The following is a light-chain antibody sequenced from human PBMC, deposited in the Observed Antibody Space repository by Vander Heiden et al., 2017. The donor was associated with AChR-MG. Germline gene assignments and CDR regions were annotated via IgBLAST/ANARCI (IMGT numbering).Light chain of an antibody. CDR3: HVWDTTTDQGV. CDR1: DIGSKN. Sequence: SYVLTQTPSVSVAPGQTARITWGGNDIGSKNVNWYQQKSGQAPVLVVYEDSDGPSGIPDRFSGSNSGNTAALTISRVEAGDEAAYYCHVWDTTTDQGVFGGGTKLTVL. V-gene: IGLV3-21*02. J-gene: IGLJ2*01. CDR2: EDS.